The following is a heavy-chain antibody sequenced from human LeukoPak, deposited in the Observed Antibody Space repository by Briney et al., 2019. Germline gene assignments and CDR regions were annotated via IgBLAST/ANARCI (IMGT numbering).Heavy chain of an antibody. J-gene: IGHJ4*02. D-gene: IGHD5-18*01. V-gene: IGHV3-30*04. CDR3: ARVRGIQLWFDY. Sequence: GGSLRLSCAASEFTFRSYVMHGVRQAPGKGLEGVAVISYDGGNTYYAASVKGRFTISRDNSKNTLYLQMNSLRVEDTAVYYCARVRGIQLWFDYWGQGTLVTVSS. CDR2: ISYDGGNT. CDR1: EFTFRSYV.